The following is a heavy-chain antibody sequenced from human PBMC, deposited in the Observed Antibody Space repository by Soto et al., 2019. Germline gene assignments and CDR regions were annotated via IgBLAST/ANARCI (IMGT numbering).Heavy chain of an antibody. CDR3: ARVEISGKFDY. J-gene: IGHJ4*02. V-gene: IGHV1-18*01. CDR2: ISAYNGNT. Sequence: ASVNFSCKASGYTFTSYGISWVRQAPGQGLEWMGWISAYNGNTNYAQKLQGRVTMTTDTSTSTAYMELRSLRSDDTAVYYCARVEISGKFDYWGQGTLVTVSS. CDR1: GYTFTSYG. D-gene: IGHD1-26*01.